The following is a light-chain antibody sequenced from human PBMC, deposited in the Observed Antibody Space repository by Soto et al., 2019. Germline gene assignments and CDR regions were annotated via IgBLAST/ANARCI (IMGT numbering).Light chain of an antibody. CDR2: DAS. CDR1: QSVNSR. J-gene: IGKJ2*01. CDR3: RQYKNWPPEYT. Sequence: EIVMTQSPATLSVSPGERVTLFCRASQSVNSRLAWYQQKPAQAPRLLIYDASTRATGIPARFSGSGSGTEFPLTISRLQSEDFAVYYCRQYKNWPPEYTFGQGTKLEIK. V-gene: IGKV3-15*01.